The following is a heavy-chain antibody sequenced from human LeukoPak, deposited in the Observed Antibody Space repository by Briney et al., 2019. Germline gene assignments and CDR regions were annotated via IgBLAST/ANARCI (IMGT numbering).Heavy chain of an antibody. CDR1: GGTFSSYG. CDR3: AIISLAYYYYYYYMDV. J-gene: IGHJ6*03. CDR2: ISAYNGNT. Sequence: ASVKVSCKASGGTFSSYGISWVRQAPGQGLEWMGWISAYNGNTNYAQKLQGRVTMTTDTSTSTAYMELRSLRSDDTAVYYCAIISLAYYYYYYYMDVWGKGTTVTVSS. V-gene: IGHV1-18*01.